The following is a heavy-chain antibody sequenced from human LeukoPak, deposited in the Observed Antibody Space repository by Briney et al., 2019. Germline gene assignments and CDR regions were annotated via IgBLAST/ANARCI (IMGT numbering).Heavy chain of an antibody. CDR3: ASRWSGED. V-gene: IGHV3-74*01. CDR1: GXTFSSYW. CDR2: ISSDGTTT. J-gene: IGHJ4*02. D-gene: IGHD2-15*01. Sequence: GGSLRLSCAASGXTFSSYWMHWVRQAPGKGLLSVSHISSDGTTTSYADSVKGRFTISRDNAKNTLYLQMNSLRAEDTAVYYCASRWSGEDWGQGTLVTVSS.